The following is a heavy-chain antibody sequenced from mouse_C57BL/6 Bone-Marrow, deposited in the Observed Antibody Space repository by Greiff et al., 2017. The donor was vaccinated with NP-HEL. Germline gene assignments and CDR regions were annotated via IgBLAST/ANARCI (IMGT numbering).Heavy chain of an antibody. D-gene: IGHD1-1*01. CDR2: IRNKANNHAT. V-gene: IGHV6-6*01. Sequence: DVKLVESGGGLVQPGGSMKLSCAASGFTFSDAWMDWVRQSPEKGLEWVAEIRNKANNHATYYAESVKGRFTISRDDSKSSVYLQMNSLRAEDTGIYYCSTVVAHYYAMDYWGQGTSVTVSS. J-gene: IGHJ4*01. CDR3: STVVAHYYAMDY. CDR1: GFTFSDAW.